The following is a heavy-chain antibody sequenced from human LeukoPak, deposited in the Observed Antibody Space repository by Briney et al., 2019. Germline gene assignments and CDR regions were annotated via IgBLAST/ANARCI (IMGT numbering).Heavy chain of an antibody. D-gene: IGHD6-19*01. J-gene: IGHJ6*03. V-gene: IGHV1-69*06. CDR1: GDTFSSYA. Sequence: ASVNVSCKTSGDTFSSYAITCVRQVSGQRLEWMGRIIPKFETTDYAEKFQGRVTITADRSTNTVSMDLTRLTSEDTAVYYCARVAAVAGRRFFQYDLDVWGEGTTVTVSS. CDR3: ARVAAVAGRRFFQYDLDV. CDR2: IIPKFETT.